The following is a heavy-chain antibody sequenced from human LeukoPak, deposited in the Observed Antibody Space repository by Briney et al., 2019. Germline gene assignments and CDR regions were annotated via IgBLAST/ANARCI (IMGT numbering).Heavy chain of an antibody. D-gene: IGHD3-10*01. CDR2: VYYSGST. J-gene: IGHJ5*02. CDR1: GGSISSSSYY. CDR3: ARRVIRPQLITMVRGGWFDP. Sequence: SETLSLTCTVSGGSISSSSYYWGWIRQPPGKGLEWIGNVYYSGSTYYNPSLKSRVTISVDTSRNQFSLKLSSVTAADTAVYYCARRVIRPQLITMVRGGWFDPWGQGTLVTVSS. V-gene: IGHV4-39*01.